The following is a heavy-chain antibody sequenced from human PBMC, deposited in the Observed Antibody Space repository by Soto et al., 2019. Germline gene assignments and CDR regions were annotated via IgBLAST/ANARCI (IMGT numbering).Heavy chain of an antibody. CDR1: GGSISSYY. V-gene: IGHV4-59*01. J-gene: IGHJ4*02. Sequence: SETLSLTCTVSGGSISSYYWSWIRQPPGKGLEWIGYIYYGGSTNYNPSLKSRVTISVDTSKNQFSLKLSSVTAADTAVYYCARLSIAAAGTENDYWGQGTLVIVSS. D-gene: IGHD6-13*01. CDR2: IYYGGST. CDR3: ARLSIAAAGTENDY.